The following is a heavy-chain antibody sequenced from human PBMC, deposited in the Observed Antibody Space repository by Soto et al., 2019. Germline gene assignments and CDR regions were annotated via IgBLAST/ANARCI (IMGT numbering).Heavy chain of an antibody. Sequence: QVQLQESGPGLVKPSETLSLTCAVFGASISSGNWWSWVRQPPGKGLEWIGEIYHSGSTNYNPSRKSRVTISVDKSSNHFSLKLSSVTAADTAVYYCARSYFDTSGPVGNIWGQGTMVTVSS. CDR2: IYHSGST. J-gene: IGHJ3*02. CDR3: ARSYFDTSGPVGNI. V-gene: IGHV4-4*02. D-gene: IGHD3-22*01. CDR1: GASISSGNW.